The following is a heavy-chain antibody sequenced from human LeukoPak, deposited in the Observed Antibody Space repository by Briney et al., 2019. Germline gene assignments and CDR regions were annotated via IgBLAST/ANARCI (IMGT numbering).Heavy chain of an antibody. D-gene: IGHD4-11*01. CDR3: ARAYSDVGDAFDI. Sequence: GGSLRLSCAASGFSFELHWMHWVRQAPGTGLVWVSRINAAGMSSDYADSAKGRFTISRDNANNMLYLQIHSLGAEDTAVYYCARAYSDVGDAFDIWGQGTMVTVSS. V-gene: IGHV3-74*01. J-gene: IGHJ3*02. CDR2: INAAGMSS. CDR1: GFSFELHW.